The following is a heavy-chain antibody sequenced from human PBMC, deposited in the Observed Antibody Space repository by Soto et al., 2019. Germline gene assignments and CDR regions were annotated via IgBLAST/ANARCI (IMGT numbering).Heavy chain of an antibody. CDR1: GGSITSGSYY. CDR2: IHYSGRT. D-gene: IGHD3-22*01. J-gene: IGHJ5*02. CDR3: ARYYFDRSGYYNWFDP. V-gene: IGHV4-31*11. Sequence: SETLSLTCAVSGGSITSGSYYWTWIRQHPGKGLEWIAYIHYSGRTYYNPSLKSRVTISVDTSNNQFSLKLSSVTAADTAVYYCARYYFDRSGYYNWFDPWGQGNLVTVSS.